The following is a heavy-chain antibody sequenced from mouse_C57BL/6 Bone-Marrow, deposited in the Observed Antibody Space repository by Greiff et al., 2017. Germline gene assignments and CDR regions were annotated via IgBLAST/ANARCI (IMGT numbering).Heavy chain of an antibody. CDR3: ARGVYYAMDY. CDR2: IYPGDGDT. CDR1: GYAFSSSW. V-gene: IGHV1-82*01. J-gene: IGHJ4*01. Sequence: QVQLQQSGPELVKPGASVKISCKASGYAFSSSWMNWVKQRPGKGLEWIGRIYPGDGDTNYNGKFKGKATLTADKSSSTAYMQLSSLTSEDSAFYFCARGVYYAMDYWGQGTSVTVSS.